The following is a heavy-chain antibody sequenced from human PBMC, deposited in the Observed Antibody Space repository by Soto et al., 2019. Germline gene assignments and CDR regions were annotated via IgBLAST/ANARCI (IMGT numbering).Heavy chain of an antibody. CDR3: AREDGVVVAATQDAFDI. CDR2: INPSGGST. CDR1: GYTFTSYH. J-gene: IGHJ3*02. V-gene: IGHV1-46*01. Sequence: ASVKVSCKASGYTFTSYHMHWVRQAPGQGLEWMGIINPSGGSTSYAQKFQGRVTMTRDTSTSTVYMELSSLRSEDTAVYYCAREDGVVVAATQDAFDIWGQGTMVTVSS. D-gene: IGHD2-15*01.